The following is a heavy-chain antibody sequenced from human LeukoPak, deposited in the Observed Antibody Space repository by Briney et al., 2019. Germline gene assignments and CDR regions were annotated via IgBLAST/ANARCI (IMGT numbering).Heavy chain of an antibody. V-gene: IGHV4-4*07. CDR2: IYSSRS. D-gene: IGHD1-26*01. J-gene: IGHJ4*02. CDR3: ARAAGRDTTRGLDFDY. CDR1: GASISSYY. Sequence: SETLSLTCTVSGASISSYYWSWIRQPAGKGLEWIGRIYSSRSIYNPSLKSRVTMSVDTSKNQFSLKLSSVTAADTAVYYCARAAGRDTTRGLDFDYWGQGILVTVSS.